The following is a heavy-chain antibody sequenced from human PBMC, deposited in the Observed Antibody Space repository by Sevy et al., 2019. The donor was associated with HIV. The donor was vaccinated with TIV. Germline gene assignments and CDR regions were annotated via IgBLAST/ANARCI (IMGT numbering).Heavy chain of an antibody. Sequence: GGSLRLSCAASGFTFSNYAMNWVRQAPGKGLEWVSGISGSGSSGDKTNYADSVKGRFTISRDDSKNSLYLQLNSLRAEDTAIYYSARKYDSSGYFDYWGQGTLVTVSS. CDR1: GFTFSNYA. CDR2: ISGSGSSGDKT. J-gene: IGHJ4*02. CDR3: ARKYDSSGYFDY. V-gene: IGHV3-23*01. D-gene: IGHD3-22*01.